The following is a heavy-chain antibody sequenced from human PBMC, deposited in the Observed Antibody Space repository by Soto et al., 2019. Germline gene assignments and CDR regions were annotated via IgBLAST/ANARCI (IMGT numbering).Heavy chain of an antibody. V-gene: IGHV4-34*01. CDR3: ARDLSGYYYGMDV. J-gene: IGHJ6*02. CDR2: INHSGST. Sequence: LSLTCAVYGGSFSGYFWNWVRQPPGKGLEWIGEINHSGSTKYNPSLKSRVTPSVDTSKNQFSLRVFSVTAADTAVYYCARDLSGYYYGMDVWGQGTTVTVSS. CDR1: GGSFSGYF.